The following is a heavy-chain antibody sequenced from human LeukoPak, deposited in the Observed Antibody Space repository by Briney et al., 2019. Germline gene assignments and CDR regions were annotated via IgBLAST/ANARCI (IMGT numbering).Heavy chain of an antibody. J-gene: IGHJ4*02. CDR3: ARRDGGNSGFVGY. CDR2: IFTSGST. CDR1: GGSISSGSYY. Sequence: SETLSLTCTVSGGSISSGSYYWSWIRQPAGKGLEWIGRIFTSGSTKYNPSLKGRVTISVDTSKNQFSLKLSSVTAADTAVYYCARRDGGNSGFVGYWGQGTLVTVSS. D-gene: IGHD4-23*01. V-gene: IGHV4-61*02.